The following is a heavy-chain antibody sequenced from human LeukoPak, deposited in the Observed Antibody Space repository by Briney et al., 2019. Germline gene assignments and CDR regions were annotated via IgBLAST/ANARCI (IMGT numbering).Heavy chain of an antibody. J-gene: IGHJ4*02. CDR1: GFTFSSYA. CDR2: INKSGGST. Sequence: GGSLRLSCAASGFTFSSYAMSWVRQAPGKGLEWVSIINKSGGSTNYADSVKGRFTISRDNSKNTLYLQMNSLRAEDTAVYYCAKMDQLLPSTFDYWGQGTLVTVSS. CDR3: AKMDQLLPSTFDY. V-gene: IGHV3-23*01. D-gene: IGHD2-2*01.